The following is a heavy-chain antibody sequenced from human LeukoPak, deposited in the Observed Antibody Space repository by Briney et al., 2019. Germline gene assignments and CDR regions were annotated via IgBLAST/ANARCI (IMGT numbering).Heavy chain of an antibody. D-gene: IGHD3-22*01. V-gene: IGHV1-69*01. J-gene: IGHJ4*02. CDR2: IIPIFGTA. CDR3: AREAHGRYSSGYYFPFDY. Sequence: AASVKVSRKASGGTFSSYAISWVRQAPGQGLEWMGGIIPIFGTANYAQKFQGRVTITADESTSTAYMELSSLRSEDTAVYYCAREAHGRYSSGYYFPFDYWGQGTLVTVSS. CDR1: GGTFSSYA.